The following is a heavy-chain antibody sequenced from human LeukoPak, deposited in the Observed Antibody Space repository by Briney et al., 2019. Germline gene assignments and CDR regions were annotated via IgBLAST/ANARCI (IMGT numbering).Heavy chain of an antibody. V-gene: IGHV3-48*02. CDR2: ISGSSSSI. CDR1: GFTFTNYA. Sequence: SGGSLRLSCAASGFTFTNYAVHWVRQAPGKGLEWVSYISGSSSSIYYAGSVKGRFTISRDNAKNSLYLQMNSLRDEDTAVYYCARPGGSSWSQFDYWGQGTLVTVSS. J-gene: IGHJ4*02. CDR3: ARPGGSSWSQFDY. D-gene: IGHD6-13*01.